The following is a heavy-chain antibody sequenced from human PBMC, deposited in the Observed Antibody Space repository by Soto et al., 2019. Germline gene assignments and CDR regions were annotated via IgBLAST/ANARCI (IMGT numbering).Heavy chain of an antibody. CDR1: GGSISSSSYY. CDR3: ARHQIRGDVDTAMDPGYYYYGMDV. D-gene: IGHD5-18*01. V-gene: IGHV4-39*01. CDR2: IYYSGST. Sequence: SETLSLTCTVSGGSISSSSYYWGWIRQPPGKGLEWIGSIYYSGSTYYNPSLKSRVTISVDTSKNQFSLKLSSVTAADTAVYYCARHQIRGDVDTAMDPGYYYYGMDVWGQGTTVTVSS. J-gene: IGHJ6*02.